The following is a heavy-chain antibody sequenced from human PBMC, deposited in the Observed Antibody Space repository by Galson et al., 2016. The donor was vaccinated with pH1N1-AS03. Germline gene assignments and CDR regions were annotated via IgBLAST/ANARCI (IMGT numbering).Heavy chain of an antibody. Sequence: QSGAEVKKPGESLKISCKTSGYIFTSYWVAWVRHMPGKDLEWMGIIYPGDSDTRYIPSFQGQVTISADRSINTAYLQWSSLMASDTAIYYCARQVRDGYNDYFDYWGQGILVTVSS. CDR1: GYIFTSYW. J-gene: IGHJ4*02. V-gene: IGHV5-51*01. CDR2: IYPGDSDT. CDR3: ARQVRDGYNDYFDY. D-gene: IGHD5-24*01.